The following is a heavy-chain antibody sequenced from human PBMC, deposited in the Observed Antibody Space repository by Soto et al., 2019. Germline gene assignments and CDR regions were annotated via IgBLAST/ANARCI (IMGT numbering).Heavy chain of an antibody. J-gene: IGHJ4*02. Sequence: GGSLRLSCSASGFTFSSYAMHWVRQAPGKGLEYVSAISSNGGSTYYADSVKGRFTISRDNSRNTLYLQMSSLRAEDTAVYYCVKSLFTFGGVIALFDYWGQGTLVTVSS. CDR1: GFTFSSYA. CDR3: VKSLFTFGGVIALFDY. D-gene: IGHD3-16*02. V-gene: IGHV3-64D*06. CDR2: ISSNGGST.